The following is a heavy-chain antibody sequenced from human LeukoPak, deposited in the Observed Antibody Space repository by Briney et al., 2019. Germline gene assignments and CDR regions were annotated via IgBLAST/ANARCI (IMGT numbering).Heavy chain of an antibody. Sequence: TGGTLRLSCAASGFTFSSYGMSWVRQAPGKGLEWVSAISGSGGSTYYADSVKGRFTISRDNSKNTLYLQMNSLRAEDTAVYYCAKDASYYDFWSGYLSIYYMDVWGKGTTVTVSS. D-gene: IGHD3-3*01. V-gene: IGHV3-23*01. J-gene: IGHJ6*03. CDR1: GFTFSSYG. CDR2: ISGSGGST. CDR3: AKDASYYDFWSGYLSIYYMDV.